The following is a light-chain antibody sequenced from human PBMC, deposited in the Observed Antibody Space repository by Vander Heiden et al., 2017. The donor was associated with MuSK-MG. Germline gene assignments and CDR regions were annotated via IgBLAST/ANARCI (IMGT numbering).Light chain of an antibody. V-gene: IGKV1-39*01. Sequence: DIQMTQSPSSLSASVGDRVTITCRASQSISSYLNWYQQKPGKAPKLLIYAASSLQSGVPSRFSGSGSGTDFTLTSSRLQPEDFATYYWQQSYSTVTFGGGTKVEIK. CDR2: AAS. CDR3: QQSYSTVT. CDR1: QSISSY. J-gene: IGKJ4*01.